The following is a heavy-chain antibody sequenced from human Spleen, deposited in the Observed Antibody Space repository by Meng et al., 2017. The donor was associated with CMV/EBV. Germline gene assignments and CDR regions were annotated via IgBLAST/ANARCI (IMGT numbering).Heavy chain of an antibody. V-gene: IGHV4-61*08. CDR3: ARGRAWFDP. CDR2: IIHSVTT. J-gene: IGHJ5*02. CDR1: GGSVSSGGDY. Sequence: LTCSVSGGSVSSGGDYWTWIRQPPGKGLEWIGYIIHSVTTDYNPSLKSRVAISLDMSKNQFSLRVSSVTAADTAVYYCARGRAWFDPWGQGTLVTVSS.